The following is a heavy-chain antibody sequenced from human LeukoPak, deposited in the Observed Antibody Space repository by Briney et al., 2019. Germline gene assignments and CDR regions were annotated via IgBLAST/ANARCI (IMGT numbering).Heavy chain of an antibody. CDR1: GFTFSDYS. V-gene: IGHV3-21*01. CDR3: ARGGDYDSSGYYSD. J-gene: IGHJ4*02. Sequence: GGSLRLSCAASGFTFSDYSMNWVRQAPGKGLEWVSSISSDSSYIYYADSVKGRFTISRDNAKNSLYLQMNSLRAEDTAVYYCARGGDYDSSGYYSDWGQGTLVTVSS. CDR2: ISSDSSYI. D-gene: IGHD3-22*01.